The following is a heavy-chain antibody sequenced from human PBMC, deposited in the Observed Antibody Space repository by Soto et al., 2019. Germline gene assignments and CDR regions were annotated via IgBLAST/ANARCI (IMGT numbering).Heavy chain of an antibody. CDR1: GFAFSIYA. Sequence: EVQLLESGGGLVQPGGSLRLSCVASGFAFSIYAMSWVRQAPGKGLEWVSAISGGGITTYYAESVKGRFTISRDSSKNTLYLQMNSLRGEDTAVYYWAKDRGGSLGYGMDVWGQGTTVSVSS. D-gene: IGHD3-16*01. CDR3: AKDRGGSLGYGMDV. CDR2: ISGGGITT. J-gene: IGHJ6*02. V-gene: IGHV3-23*01.